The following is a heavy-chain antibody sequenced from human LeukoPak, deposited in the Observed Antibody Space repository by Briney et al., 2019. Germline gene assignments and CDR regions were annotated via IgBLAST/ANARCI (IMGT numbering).Heavy chain of an antibody. V-gene: IGHV3-7*03. D-gene: IGHD3-22*01. CDR1: GFTFSSYW. CDR2: IKQDGSEK. J-gene: IGHJ4*02. CDR3: AKFSSSGYYYGYLDY. Sequence: QPGGSLRLSCAASGFTFSSYWMSWVRQAPGKGLEWVANIKQDGSEKYYVDSVKGRFTISRDNAKNSLYLQMNSLRAEDTAVYYCAKFSSSGYYYGYLDYWGQGTLVTVSS.